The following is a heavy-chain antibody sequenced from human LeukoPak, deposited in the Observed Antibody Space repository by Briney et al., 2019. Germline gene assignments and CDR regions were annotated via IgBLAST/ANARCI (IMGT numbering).Heavy chain of an antibody. V-gene: IGHV3-11*04. CDR2: ISSSGSTI. Sequence: GGSLRLSCAASGFTFSDYYMSWFRQAPGKGLEGVSYISSSGSTIYYADSVKCRFTISRDNSKNTLYLQMNSLRAEDTAVYYCAKGYCSSTTCSVDYWGQGTLVTVSS. CDR1: GFTFSDYY. J-gene: IGHJ4*02. CDR3: AKGYCSSTTCSVDY. D-gene: IGHD2-2*01.